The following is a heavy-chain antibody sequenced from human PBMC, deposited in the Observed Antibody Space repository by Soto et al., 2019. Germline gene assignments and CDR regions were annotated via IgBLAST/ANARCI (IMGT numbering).Heavy chain of an antibody. CDR1: GFSLSTSW. CDR3: ASKRLYFYGLEV. CDR2: IMQDGSDK. V-gene: IGHV3-7*01. J-gene: IGHJ6*02. Sequence: EVQLVESGAGLVQPGGSLRLSCTASGFSLSTSWMTWVRQAPGKGLEWVANIMQDGSDKYYVDSVKGRFTISRDNAKNSLYLQMTILRAEDTAVYYCASKRLYFYGLEVWGQGTTVTGCS.